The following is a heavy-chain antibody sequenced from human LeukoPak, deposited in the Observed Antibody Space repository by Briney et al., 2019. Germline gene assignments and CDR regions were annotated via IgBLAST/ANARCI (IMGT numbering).Heavy chain of an antibody. Sequence: KASETLSLTCTVSGASISTGSSYWSWIRQPAGKGLEWIGRIYTSGSTNYNPSLKSRVTISVDTSKNQFSLKLSSVTAADTAVYYCARGRAFFDWGQGTLVTVSS. V-gene: IGHV4-61*02. CDR2: IYTSGST. J-gene: IGHJ4*02. CDR1: GASISTGSSY. CDR3: ARGRAFFD. D-gene: IGHD3-3*02.